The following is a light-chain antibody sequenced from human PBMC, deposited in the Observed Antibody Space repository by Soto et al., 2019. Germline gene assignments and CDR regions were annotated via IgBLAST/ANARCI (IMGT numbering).Light chain of an antibody. V-gene: IGLV2-14*01. CDR2: DVS. Sequence: QSALTQPASVSGSPGQSITISCTGTSSDVGGYNYVSWYQQHPGKAPKLVIYDVSNRPSGVSNRFSGSKSGNTASLTISGLLAEDFADYYCSSYSSSSTYVVVTGSMVTV. CDR3: SSYSSSSTYV. J-gene: IGLJ1*01. CDR1: SSDVGGYNY.